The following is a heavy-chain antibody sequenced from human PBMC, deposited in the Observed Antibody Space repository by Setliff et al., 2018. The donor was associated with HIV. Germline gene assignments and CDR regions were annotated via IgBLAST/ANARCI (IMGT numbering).Heavy chain of an antibody. D-gene: IGHD3-10*01. V-gene: IGHV3-74*01. CDR2: INTDASDT. J-gene: IGHJ4*02. CDR3: ARGPYYGSGSYSFDF. CDR1: GFTFNNFW. Sequence: LRLSCAASGFTFNNFWMHWVRQAPGKGLVWVSRINTDASDTAYADSVKGRFTVSRDNAKSTLYLQINSLRTEDTAVYYCARGPYYGSGSYSFDFWGRGTLVTVS.